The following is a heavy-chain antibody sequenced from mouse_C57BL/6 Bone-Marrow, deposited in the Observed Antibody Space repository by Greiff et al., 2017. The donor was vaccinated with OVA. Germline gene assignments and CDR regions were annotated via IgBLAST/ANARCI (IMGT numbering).Heavy chain of an antibody. J-gene: IGHJ4*01. CDR1: GYTFTEYT. CDR2: FYPGSGSI. V-gene: IGHV1-62-2*01. D-gene: IGHD2-2*01. Sequence: QLQQSGAELVKPGASVKLSCKASGYTFTEYTIHWVKQRSGQGLEWIGWFYPGSGSIKYNEKFKDKATLTADKSSSTVYMELSRLTSEDSAVYFCARHENGYDGFYYYAMDYWGQGTSVTVSS. CDR3: ARHENGYDGFYYYAMDY.